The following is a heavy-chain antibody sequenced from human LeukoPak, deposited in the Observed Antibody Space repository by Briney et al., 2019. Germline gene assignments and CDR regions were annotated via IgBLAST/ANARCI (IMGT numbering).Heavy chain of an antibody. J-gene: IGHJ4*02. Sequence: SQTLSLTCTVSGGSISSGGYYWSWIRQHPGKGLEWIGEINHSGSTNYNPSLKSRVTISVDTSKNQFSLKLSSVTAADTAVYYCARVGDSSGYYYFDYWGQGTLVTVSS. CDR2: INHSGST. CDR1: GGSISSGGYY. D-gene: IGHD3-22*01. V-gene: IGHV4-31*03. CDR3: ARVGDSSGYYYFDY.